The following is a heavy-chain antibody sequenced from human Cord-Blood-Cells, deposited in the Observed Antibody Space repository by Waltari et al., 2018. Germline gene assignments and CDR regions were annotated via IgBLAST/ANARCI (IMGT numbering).Heavy chain of an antibody. D-gene: IGHD1-26*01. CDR2: NNQSGST. CDR3: ARDIVGANDAFDI. V-gene: IGHV4-34*01. Sequence: QVQLQQWGAGLLKPSETLSLTCAVYGGSFSGYYWSLIRQPPGEGLEWIGENNQSGSTNYHPSLKSRVTISVETSKSQFSLKLSSVTAADTAVYYCARDIVGANDAFDIWGQGTMVTVSS. J-gene: IGHJ3*02. CDR1: GGSFSGYY.